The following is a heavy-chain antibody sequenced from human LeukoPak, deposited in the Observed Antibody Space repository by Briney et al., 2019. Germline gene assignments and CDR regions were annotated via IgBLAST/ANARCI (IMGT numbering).Heavy chain of an antibody. J-gene: IGHJ6*03. CDR3: ARETRSSSSRPLCYYMDV. V-gene: IGHV4-34*01. CDR1: GGSFSGYY. Sequence: SETLSLTCAVYGGSFSGYYWSWIRQPPGKGLEWIGEINHSGSTNYNPSLKSRVTISVDTSKNQFSLKLSSVTAADTAVYYCARETRSSSSRPLCYYMDVWGKGTTVTVSS. CDR2: INHSGST. D-gene: IGHD6-6*01.